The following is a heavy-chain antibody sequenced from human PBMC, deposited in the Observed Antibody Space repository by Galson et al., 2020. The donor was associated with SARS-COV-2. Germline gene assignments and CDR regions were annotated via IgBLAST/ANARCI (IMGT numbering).Heavy chain of an antibody. CDR3: ARGYRGTWNYYFYGMDV. Sequence: TGGSLRLSCAASGFTFSSYAMHWVRQAPGKGLEWVANINQDGSEKNYVDSVKGRFTISRDNAKNSLYLQMNSLRAEDTAVYYCARGYRGTWNYYFYGMDVWGQGTTVTVSS. V-gene: IGHV3-7*01. CDR1: GFTFSSYA. CDR2: INQDGSEK. D-gene: IGHD5-12*01. J-gene: IGHJ6*02.